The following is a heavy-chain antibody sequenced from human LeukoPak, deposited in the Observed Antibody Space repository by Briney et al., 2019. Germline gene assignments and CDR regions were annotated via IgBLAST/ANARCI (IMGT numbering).Heavy chain of an antibody. CDR3: VKDNYDYGDYDGGDF. D-gene: IGHD4-17*01. Sequence: GGSLRLSCAASGFTFSSCGMHWVRQAPGKGLEWVAFIRYDGSNNHYADSVKGRFSISRDNSKNTLYLQMNSLRAEDTAVYYCVKDNYDYGDYDGGDFWGQGTLVTVSS. CDR2: IRYDGSNN. V-gene: IGHV3-30*02. CDR1: GFTFSSCG. J-gene: IGHJ4*02.